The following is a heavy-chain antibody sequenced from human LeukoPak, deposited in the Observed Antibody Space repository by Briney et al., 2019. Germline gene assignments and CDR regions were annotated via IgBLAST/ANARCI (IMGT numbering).Heavy chain of an antibody. CDR2: IIYSGST. Sequence: SETLSLTCTVSGGSISSYYWSWIRQPPGKGLEWIGYIIYSGSTNYNPSLESRVTISIDMSKNQFSLKLSSVTAADTAVYYCARHGTISSESYFDYWGQGALVTVSS. D-gene: IGHD1-14*01. CDR1: GGSISSYY. V-gene: IGHV4-59*01. J-gene: IGHJ4*02. CDR3: ARHGTISSESYFDY.